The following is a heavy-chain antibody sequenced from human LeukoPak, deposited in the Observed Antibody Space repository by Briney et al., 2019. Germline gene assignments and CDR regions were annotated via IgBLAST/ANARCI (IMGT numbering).Heavy chain of an antibody. CDR3: AGGTGFIIKE. Sequence: GGSLRLSCAASGFTFSLYWMNWVRRAPGKGLEWVANMKQDGSEKNYVDSVKGRFTISRDNAKNSLYLQMNNLRVEDTAMYYCAGGTGFIIKEWGQGPLVTVSS. CDR1: GFTFSLYW. D-gene: IGHD3-9*01. V-gene: IGHV3-7*03. J-gene: IGHJ4*02. CDR2: MKQDGSEK.